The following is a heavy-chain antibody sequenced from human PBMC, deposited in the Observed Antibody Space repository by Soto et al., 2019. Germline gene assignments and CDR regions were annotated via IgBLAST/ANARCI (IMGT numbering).Heavy chain of an antibody. J-gene: IGHJ6*03. CDR3: ARAFGYSGSHYYYYYMDV. V-gene: IGHV4-4*02. CDR2: ISHNGST. CDR1: SGSISSSNW. Sequence: QVQLQESGPGLVKPSGTLSLTCAVSSGSISSSNWWSWVRQPPGKGLEWIGEISHNGSTNYKPSLKRRVTISVDKSKNQFSLKLSSVTAADTAVYYCARAFGYSGSHYYYYYMDVWGKGTPVTVSS. D-gene: IGHD1-26*01.